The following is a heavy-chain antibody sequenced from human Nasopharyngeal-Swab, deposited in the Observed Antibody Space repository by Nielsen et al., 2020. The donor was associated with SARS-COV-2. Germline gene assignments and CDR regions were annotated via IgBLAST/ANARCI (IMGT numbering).Heavy chain of an antibody. J-gene: IGHJ1*01. V-gene: IGHV4-39*07. Sequence: SETLSLTCTVSGDSIRSTTFYWGWIRQPPGKGLEWIGSIHNSGTPYYIPSLKSRVTISVDTSKNQFSLKMRSVTAADTAVYYCARYGSTYYYDSSGYTQGGYFQHWGQGTLVTVSS. D-gene: IGHD3-22*01. CDR1: GDSIRSTTFY. CDR3: ARYGSTYYYDSSGYTQGGYFQH. CDR2: IHNSGTP.